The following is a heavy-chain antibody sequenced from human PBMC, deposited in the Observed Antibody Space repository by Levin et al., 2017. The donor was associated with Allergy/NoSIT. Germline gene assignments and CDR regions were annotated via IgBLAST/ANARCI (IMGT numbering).Heavy chain of an antibody. Sequence: PGGSLRLSCAASGFTFSSYAMSWVRQAPGKGLEWVSAISGSGGSTYYADSVKGRFTISRDNSKNTLYLQMNSLRAEDTAVYYCAKVRNLRRWLRVGYFDYWGQGTLVTVSS. V-gene: IGHV3-23*01. CDR3: AKVRNLRRWLRVGYFDY. J-gene: IGHJ4*02. CDR2: ISGSGGST. CDR1: GFTFSSYA. D-gene: IGHD5-12*01.